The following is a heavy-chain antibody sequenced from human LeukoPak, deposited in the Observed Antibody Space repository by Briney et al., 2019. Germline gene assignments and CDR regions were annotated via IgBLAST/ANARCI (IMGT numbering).Heavy chain of an antibody. CDR1: GFTFSSQS. CDR3: VRDASSFDY. Sequence: GGSLRFSCAASGFTFSSQSMNWVRQAPGKGLEWVSSISSRSDYIYYADSVKGRFTISRDNAKNSLYLQMNSLRAEDTAIYYCVRDASSFDYWGQGTLVTVSS. D-gene: IGHD6-13*01. J-gene: IGHJ4*02. CDR2: ISSRSDYI. V-gene: IGHV3-21*06.